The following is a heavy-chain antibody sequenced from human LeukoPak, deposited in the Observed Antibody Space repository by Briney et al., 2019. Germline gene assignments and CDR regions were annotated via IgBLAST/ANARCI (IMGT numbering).Heavy chain of an antibody. CDR2: IWYDGSNK. J-gene: IGHJ6*02. V-gene: IGHV3-33*01. Sequence: GGSLRLSCAASGFSFSSYGMHWVRQAPGKGLEWVAVIWYDGSNKYYADSVKGRFTISRDNSKNTLYLQMNSLRAEDTAVYYCARDLIVVRGVISLSYYYGMDVWGQGTTVTVSS. D-gene: IGHD3-10*01. CDR3: ARDLIVVRGVISLSYYYGMDV. CDR1: GFSFSSYG.